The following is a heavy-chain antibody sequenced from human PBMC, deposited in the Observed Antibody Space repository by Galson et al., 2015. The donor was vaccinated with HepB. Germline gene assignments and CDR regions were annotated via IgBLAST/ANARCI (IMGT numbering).Heavy chain of an antibody. CDR2: VNAYNGNT. D-gene: IGHD2-21*02. V-gene: IGHV1-18*01. CDR3: ARDRDTSLERKVVGTCSFDI. J-gene: IGHJ3*02. Sequence: SVKVSCKASDSTFSNYGFNWVRQAPGQGLEWMGWVNAYNGNTNYAQKIQGRVTMTTDTSTSTAYMELRSLRSDDTAVYYCARDRDTSLERKVVGTCSFDIWGQGTMVTVSS. CDR1: DSTFSNYG.